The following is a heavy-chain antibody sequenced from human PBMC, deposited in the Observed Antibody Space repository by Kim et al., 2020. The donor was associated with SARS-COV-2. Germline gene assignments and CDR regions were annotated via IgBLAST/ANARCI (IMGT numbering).Heavy chain of an antibody. D-gene: IGHD3-3*02. J-gene: IGHJ4*02. CDR2: ISRNSDYI. Sequence: GGSLRLSCAASEFTFSRYSMNWVRQAPGKGLEWVSTISRNSDYIYYADSVEGRFTISRDNAKNSLYLQMNSLRADDTAMYYCARDLSIGRPGGFDYWGQGTLVTVSS. V-gene: IGHV3-21*01. CDR3: ARDLSIGRPGGFDY. CDR1: EFTFSRYS.